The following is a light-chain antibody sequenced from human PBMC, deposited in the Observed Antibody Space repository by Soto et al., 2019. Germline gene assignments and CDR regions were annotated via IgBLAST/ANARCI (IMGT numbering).Light chain of an antibody. V-gene: IGKV1-5*01. CDR1: QSINNL. Sequence: TRSPSHADRVEGDWVTIPCRASQSINNLLAWYQQKPGKAPKFLIYDVSTLESGVPSRFSGSGSGTEFTLTISSLQPEDFATYYCQQYDSYPLTFGGGTKVDIK. CDR3: QQYDSYPLT. J-gene: IGKJ4*01. CDR2: DVS.